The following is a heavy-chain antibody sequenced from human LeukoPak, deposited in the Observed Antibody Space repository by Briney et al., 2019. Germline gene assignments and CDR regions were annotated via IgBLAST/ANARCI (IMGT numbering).Heavy chain of an antibody. CDR1: GFTFSSYE. CDR2: ISSSGGTK. V-gene: IGHV3-48*03. J-gene: IGHJ6*03. Sequence: GGSLRLSCAASGFTFSSYEMNWVRQAPGKGLEWVSYISSSGGTKYYADSVKGRFTISRDNAKDSLYLQMNSLRAEDTAVYYCARAVAVGYYYYMDVWGKGTTVTVSS. CDR3: ARAVAVGYYYYMDV. D-gene: IGHD6-19*01.